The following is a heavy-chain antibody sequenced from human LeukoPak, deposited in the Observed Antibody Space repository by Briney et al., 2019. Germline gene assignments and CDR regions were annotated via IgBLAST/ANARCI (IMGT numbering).Heavy chain of an antibody. Sequence: PGGSLRLSCAASRFTFNSYGMFWVRQAPGKGLESVAFIWPDGSNKLYGDSVKGRFTISRDNSKNTVYLQMNSLRAEDTAVYYCARDYCRTTSCLESWGQGTLVTVSS. CDR3: ARDYCRTTSCLES. J-gene: IGHJ4*02. CDR2: IWPDGSNK. V-gene: IGHV3-33*01. CDR1: RFTFNSYG. D-gene: IGHD2-2*01.